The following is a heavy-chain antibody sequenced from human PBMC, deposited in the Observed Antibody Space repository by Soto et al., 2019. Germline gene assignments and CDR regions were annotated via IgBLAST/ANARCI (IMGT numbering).Heavy chain of an antibody. V-gene: IGHV3-30-3*01. CDR1: GFTFSSYA. CDR3: ARDLEMATINCPYFDY. Sequence: GGSLRLSCAASGFTFSSYAMHWVRQAPGKGLEWVAVISYDGSNKYYADSVKGRFTISRDNSKNTLYLQMNSLRAEDTAVYYCARDLEMATINCPYFDYWGQGTLVTVSS. J-gene: IGHJ4*02. CDR2: ISYDGSNK. D-gene: IGHD5-12*01.